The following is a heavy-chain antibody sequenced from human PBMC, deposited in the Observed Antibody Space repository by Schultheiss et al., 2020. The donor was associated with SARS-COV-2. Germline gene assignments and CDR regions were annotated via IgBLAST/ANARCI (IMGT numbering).Heavy chain of an antibody. J-gene: IGHJ5*02. CDR2: IYSGGST. CDR3: ARDSTLQGGFDP. D-gene: IGHD2-2*01. Sequence: GGSLRLSCAASGFTVSSNYMSWVRQAPGKGLEWVSVIYSGGSTYYADSVKGRFTISRDNSKNTLYLQMNSLRAEDTAVYYCARDSTLQGGFDPWGQGTLVTVSS. CDR1: GFTVSSNY. V-gene: IGHV3-66*02.